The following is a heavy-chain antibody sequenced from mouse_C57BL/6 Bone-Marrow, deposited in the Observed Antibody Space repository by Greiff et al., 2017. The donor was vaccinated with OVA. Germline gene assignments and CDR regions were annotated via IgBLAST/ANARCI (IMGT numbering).Heavy chain of an antibody. V-gene: IGHV1-19*01. D-gene: IGHD1-1*01. Sequence: EVQLQQSGPVLVKPGASVKMSCKASGYTFTDYYMNWVKQSHGKSLEWIGVINPYNGGTSYNQKFKGKATLTVDKSSSTAYMELNSLTSEDSAVYYCARYGTTVRYFDVWGTGTTVTVSS. J-gene: IGHJ1*03. CDR1: GYTFTDYY. CDR2: INPYNGGT. CDR3: ARYGTTVRYFDV.